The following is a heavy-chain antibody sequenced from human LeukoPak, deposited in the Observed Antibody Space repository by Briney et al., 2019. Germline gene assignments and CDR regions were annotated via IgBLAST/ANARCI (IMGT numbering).Heavy chain of an antibody. CDR1: GFTFSSYA. J-gene: IGHJ4*02. CDR2: ISSSGSTI. CDR3: ARIGALADVDY. V-gene: IGHV3-48*04. Sequence: PRGSLRLSCAASGFTFSSYAMSWVRQAPGKGLEWVSYISSSGSTIYYADSVKGRFTISRDNAKNSLYLQMNSLRAEDTAVYYCARIGALADVDYWGQGTLVTVSS. D-gene: IGHD3-16*01.